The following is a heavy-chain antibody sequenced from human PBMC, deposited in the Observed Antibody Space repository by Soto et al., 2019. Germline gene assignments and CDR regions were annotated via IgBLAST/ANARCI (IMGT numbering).Heavy chain of an antibody. V-gene: IGHV4-30-4*08. CDR2: IHYTGSI. Sequence: WTWLRQSPGKGLEWIGYIHYTGSIMYNPSFKSRLTMAVDTTKNQFSLQLTSVTAADTAVYFCAREDDGGDRDYYGLDVWGQGSTVTVSS. J-gene: IGHJ6*02. CDR3: AREDDGGDRDYYGLDV. D-gene: IGHD2-21*02.